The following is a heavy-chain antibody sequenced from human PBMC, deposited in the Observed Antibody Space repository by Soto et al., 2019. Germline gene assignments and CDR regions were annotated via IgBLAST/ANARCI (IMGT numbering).Heavy chain of an antibody. J-gene: IGHJ5*02. CDR1: GYTFTSYG. CDR3: ARDSAAAGRGSLPSGFDP. Sequence: GASVKVSCKASGYTFTSYGISWGRQAPGQGLEWMGWISAYNGNTNYAQKLQGRVTMTTDTSTSTAYMELRSLRSDDTAVYYCARDSAAAGRGSLPSGFDPWGQGTLVTVSS. CDR2: ISAYNGNT. V-gene: IGHV1-18*01. D-gene: IGHD6-13*01.